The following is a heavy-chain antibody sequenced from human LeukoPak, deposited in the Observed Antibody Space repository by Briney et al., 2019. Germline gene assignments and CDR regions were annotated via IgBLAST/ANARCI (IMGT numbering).Heavy chain of an antibody. CDR1: GGSISSGGYY. CDR3: ARERLGYCSSTSCYVSYYYYGMDV. D-gene: IGHD2-2*01. V-gene: IGHV4-31*03. Sequence: PSETLSLTCTVSGGSISSGGYYWSWIRQHPGKGLEWIGYIYYSGSTYYNPSLKSRVTISVDTSKNQFSLKLSSVTAADMAVYYCARERLGYCSSTSCYVSYYYYGMDVWGQGTTVTVSS. J-gene: IGHJ6*02. CDR2: IYYSGST.